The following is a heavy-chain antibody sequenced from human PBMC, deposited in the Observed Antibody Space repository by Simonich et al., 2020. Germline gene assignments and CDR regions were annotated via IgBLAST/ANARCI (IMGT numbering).Heavy chain of an antibody. CDR3: ARCGLVNYDILTGYHNWFDP. J-gene: IGHJ5*02. CDR1: GGSFSGYY. V-gene: IGHV4-34*01. Sequence: QVQLQQWGAGLLKPSETLSLTCAVYGGSFSGYYWSWIRQPPGKGLEGIGEINHSVRTHATPSLKSRVNISVVPSKNQFSLKLSSVTAADTAVYYCARCGLVNYDILTGYHNWFDPWGQGTLVTVSS. CDR2: INHSVRT. D-gene: IGHD3-9*01.